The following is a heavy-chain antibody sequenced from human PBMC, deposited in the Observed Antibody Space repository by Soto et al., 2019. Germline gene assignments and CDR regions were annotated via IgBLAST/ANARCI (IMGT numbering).Heavy chain of an antibody. D-gene: IGHD2-15*01. CDR2: MNPNSGNT. Sequence: GASVKVSCKASGYTFTSYDINWVRQATGQGLEWMGWMNPNSGNTGYAQKFQGRVTMTRNTSISTAYMELSSLRSEDTAVYYCARGIGGYCSGGSCYVMDEYFQHWGQGTLVTVS. J-gene: IGHJ1*01. V-gene: IGHV1-8*01. CDR1: GYTFTSYD. CDR3: ARGIGGYCSGGSCYVMDEYFQH.